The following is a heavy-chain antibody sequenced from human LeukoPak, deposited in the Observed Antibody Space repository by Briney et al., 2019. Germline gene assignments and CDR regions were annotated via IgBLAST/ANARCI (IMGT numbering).Heavy chain of an antibody. D-gene: IGHD2-21*02. CDR3: TRGGGNCGGDCPYYFDY. V-gene: IGHV3-49*04. CDR1: GFTFGDYA. Sequence: GGSLRLAWTGAGFTFGDYAMSWVRQAPGKGLEWVGFIRSKAYGGTTEYAASVKGRFTISRDDSKSIAYLQMNSLKTEDTAVYYCTRGGGNCGGDCPYYFDYWGQGTLVTVSS. J-gene: IGHJ4*02. CDR2: IRSKAYGGTT.